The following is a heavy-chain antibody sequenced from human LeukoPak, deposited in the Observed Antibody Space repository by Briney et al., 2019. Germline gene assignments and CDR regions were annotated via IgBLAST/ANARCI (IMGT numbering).Heavy chain of an antibody. V-gene: IGHV1-69*13. Sequence: SVKLSCKASGGTFSSYAISWVRQAPGQGLEWMGGIIPIFGTANYAQKFQGRVTITADESTSTAYMELSSLRSEDTAVYYCARDGNATYYYGSGSYYNLPTLDYWGQGTLVTVSS. CDR1: GGTFSSYA. CDR3: ARDGNATYYYGSGSYYNLPTLDY. J-gene: IGHJ4*02. CDR2: IIPIFGTA. D-gene: IGHD3-10*01.